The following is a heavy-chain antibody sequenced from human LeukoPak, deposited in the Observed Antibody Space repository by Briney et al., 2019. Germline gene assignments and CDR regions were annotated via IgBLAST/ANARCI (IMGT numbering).Heavy chain of an antibody. CDR1: GFAFSSYA. V-gene: IGHV3-64*01. J-gene: IGHJ4*02. CDR2: ISHDGGTT. CDR3: ASADC. Sequence: GGSLRLSRAASGFAFSSYAMHWVRQAPGKGLEYVSAISHDGGTTYYANSVKGRFTISRDNSKNTLYLQMGSLRAEDMAVYYCASADCWGQGTLVTVSS.